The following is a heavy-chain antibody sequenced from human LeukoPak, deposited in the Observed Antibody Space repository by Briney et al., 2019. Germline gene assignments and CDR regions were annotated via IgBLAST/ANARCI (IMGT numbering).Heavy chain of an antibody. D-gene: IGHD6-13*01. CDR3: LGSAAGFY. CDR2: IWYDGSNK. Sequence: GGSLRLSCAASGFTFNSNGMHWVRQAPGKGLEGVALIWYDGSNKYYADSVRGRFTISRDNSENTLYLQMNSLRVEDTAVYYCLGSAAGFYWGQGTLVTVSS. J-gene: IGHJ4*02. CDR1: GFTFNSNG. V-gene: IGHV3-33*01.